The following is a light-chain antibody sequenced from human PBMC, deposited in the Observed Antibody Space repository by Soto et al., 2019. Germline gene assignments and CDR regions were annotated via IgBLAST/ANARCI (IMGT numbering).Light chain of an antibody. CDR2: GNS. J-gene: IGLJ1*01. V-gene: IGLV1-40*01. CDR3: QSYDSSLSGSNV. Sequence: QSALTQPPSVSGAPGQRVTISCTGSSSNIGAGYDVHWYQQLPGTAPRLLIYGNSKRPSGVPDRFSGSRSGTSASLAITGLHAEDEADYYCQSYDSSLSGSNVFGTGTKVTVL. CDR1: SSNIGAGYD.